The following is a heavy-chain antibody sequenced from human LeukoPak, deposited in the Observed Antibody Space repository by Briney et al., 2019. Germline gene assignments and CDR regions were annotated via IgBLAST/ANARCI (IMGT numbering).Heavy chain of an antibody. D-gene: IGHD3-22*01. CDR1: GGSISSSNW. J-gene: IGHJ3*02. V-gene: IGHV4-4*02. Sequence: PSETLFLTCAVSGGSISSSNWWSWVRQPPGKGLEWIGEIYHSGSTNYNPSLKSRVTISVDKSKNQFSLKLSSVTAADTAVYYCARSPGAYYDSSGYYYDAFDIWGQGTMVTVSS. CDR2: IYHSGST. CDR3: ARSPGAYYDSSGYYYDAFDI.